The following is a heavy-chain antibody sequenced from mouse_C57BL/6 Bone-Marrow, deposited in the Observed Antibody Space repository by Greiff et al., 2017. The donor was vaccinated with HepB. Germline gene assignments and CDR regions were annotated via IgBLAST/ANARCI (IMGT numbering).Heavy chain of an antibody. V-gene: IGHV5-6*01. CDR1: GFTFSSYG. J-gene: IGHJ2*01. D-gene: IGHD1-1*01. CDR2: ISSGGSYT. Sequence: EVQLVESGGDLVKPGGSLKLSCAASGFTFSSYGMSWVRQTPDKRLEWVATISSGGSYTYYPDSVKGRFTISRDNAKNTLYLQMSSLKSEDTAMYYCASYGSSPYYFDYWGQGTTLTVSS. CDR3: ASYGSSPYYFDY.